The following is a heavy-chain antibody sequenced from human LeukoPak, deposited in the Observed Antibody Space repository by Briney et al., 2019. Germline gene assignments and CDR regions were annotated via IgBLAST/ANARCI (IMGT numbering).Heavy chain of an antibody. D-gene: IGHD2-15*01. V-gene: IGHV1-8*01. Sequence: ASVKLSCKASGYTFTSYDINWVRQATGQGLEWMGWMNPNSGNTGYAQKFQGRVTMTRNTSISTAYMELSSLRSEDTAVYYCARGQYNVVVVAATWFDPWGQGTLVTVSS. CDR2: MNPNSGNT. CDR3: ARGQYNVVVVAATWFDP. J-gene: IGHJ5*02. CDR1: GYTFTSYD.